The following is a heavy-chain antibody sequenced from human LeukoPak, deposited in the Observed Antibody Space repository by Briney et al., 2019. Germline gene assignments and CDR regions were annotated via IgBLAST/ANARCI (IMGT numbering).Heavy chain of an antibody. J-gene: IGHJ4*02. CDR2: ISGSGGST. CDR3: AKDRLTGLSLGMDY. D-gene: IGHD3-9*01. Sequence: GGSLRLSCAASGFTFSSYAMSWVRQAPGKGLEWVSAISGSGGSTYYADSVKGRFTISRDKSKSTLYLQMNSLRAEDTAVYYCAKDRLTGLSLGMDYWGQGTLVTVSS. V-gene: IGHV3-23*01. CDR1: GFTFSSYA.